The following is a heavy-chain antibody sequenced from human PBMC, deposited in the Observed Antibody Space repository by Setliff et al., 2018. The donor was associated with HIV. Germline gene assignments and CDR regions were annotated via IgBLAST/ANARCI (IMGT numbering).Heavy chain of an antibody. D-gene: IGHD5-18*01. CDR3: AKDNTWIPNGFDY. CDR1: GFTFSSYE. J-gene: IGHJ4*02. V-gene: IGHV3-48*03. Sequence: GGSLRLSCAASGFTFSSYEMNWVRQAPGKGLEWVSYISSSGSTIYYADSVKGRFTISRDNAKNSLYVQMNSLRAEDTAVYYRAKDNTWIPNGFDYWGQGTLVTVSS. CDR2: ISSSGSTI.